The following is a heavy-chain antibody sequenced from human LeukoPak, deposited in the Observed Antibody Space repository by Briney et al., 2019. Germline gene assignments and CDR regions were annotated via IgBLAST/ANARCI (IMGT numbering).Heavy chain of an antibody. V-gene: IGHV3-53*01. CDR2: IYSGGST. D-gene: IGHD6-19*01. Sequence: GGSLRLSCAASGFIVSSNYMSWVRQAPGKGLEWVSGIYSGGSTYYADSVKGRFTISRDNSKNTLYLQMNSLRAEDTAVYYCAKEMYSSGWYGSYYYYYGMDVWGQGTTVTVSS. CDR1: GFIVSSNY. J-gene: IGHJ6*02. CDR3: AKEMYSSGWYGSYYYYYGMDV.